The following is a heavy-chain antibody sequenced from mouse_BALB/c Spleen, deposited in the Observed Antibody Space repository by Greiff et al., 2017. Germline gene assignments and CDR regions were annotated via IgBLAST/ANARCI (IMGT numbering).Heavy chain of an antibody. Sequence: VQLQQSGPELVKPGASVKISCKASGYAFSSSWMNWVKQRPGQGLEWIGRIYPGDGDTNYNGKFKGKATLTADKSSSTAYMQLSSLTSVDSAVYFCARSRGSTEGFAYWGQGTLVTVSA. CDR1: GYAFSSSW. CDR3: ARSRGSTEGFAY. V-gene: IGHV1-82*01. J-gene: IGHJ3*01. CDR2: IYPGDGDT. D-gene: IGHD1-1*01.